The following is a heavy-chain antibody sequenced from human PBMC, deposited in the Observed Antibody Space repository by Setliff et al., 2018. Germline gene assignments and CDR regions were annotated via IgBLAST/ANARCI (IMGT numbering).Heavy chain of an antibody. J-gene: IGHJ6*03. D-gene: IGHD1-26*01. Sequence: GASVKVSCKASGYTFTSYDINWVRQATGQGLEWMGWMNPNSGNTGYAQKFQGRVTITRNTSISTAYMELSSLRSEDTAVYYCARVKVIVGATPRTYYMDVWGKGTTGTVS. CDR2: MNPNSGNT. CDR3: ARVKVIVGATPRTYYMDV. CDR1: GYTFTSYD. V-gene: IGHV1-8*03.